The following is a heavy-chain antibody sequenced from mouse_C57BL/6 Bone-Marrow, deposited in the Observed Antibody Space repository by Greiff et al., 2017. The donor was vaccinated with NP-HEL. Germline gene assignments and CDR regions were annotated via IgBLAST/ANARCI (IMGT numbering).Heavy chain of an antibody. J-gene: IGHJ2*01. CDR3: ARRTYGSSYCDY. V-gene: IGHV1-54*01. CDR1: GYAFTNYL. CDR2: INPGSGGT. D-gene: IGHD1-1*01. Sequence: VQLQQSGAELVRPGTSVKVSCKASGYAFTNYLIEWVKQRPGQGLEWIGVINPGSGGTNYNEKFKGKATLTADKSSSTAYMQLSSLTSEDSAVYFCARRTYGSSYCDYWGQGTTLTVSS.